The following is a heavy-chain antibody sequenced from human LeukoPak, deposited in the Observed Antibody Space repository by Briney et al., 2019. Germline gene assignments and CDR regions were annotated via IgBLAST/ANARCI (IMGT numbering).Heavy chain of an antibody. Sequence: SEPLSLTCAVSGGSISSSNWGSWVRQPPGKGLEWIGEIYHSGSTNYNPSLKSRVTISVDKSKSQFSLKLSSVTAADTAVYYCARAGYSSSWYVGKYFQHWGQGTLVTVCS. D-gene: IGHD6-13*01. J-gene: IGHJ1*01. V-gene: IGHV4-4*02. CDR3: ARAGYSSSWYVGKYFQH. CDR1: GGSISSSNW. CDR2: IYHSGST.